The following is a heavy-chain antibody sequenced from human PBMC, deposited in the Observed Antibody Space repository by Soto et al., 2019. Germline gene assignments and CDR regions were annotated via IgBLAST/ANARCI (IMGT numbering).Heavy chain of an antibody. Sequence: QVQLVQSGAEVKKPGASVKVSFKASGYTFSSYAISWVRQAPGQVLERMGWISAYNGNTKYAQKLQGRVTMTTDTSTSTAYMEMRSLRYDDTAVYYCARDLPPPDYWGQRTLVTVSS. CDR2: ISAYNGNT. V-gene: IGHV1-18*01. J-gene: IGHJ4*02. CDR1: GYTFSSYA. CDR3: ARDLPPPDY.